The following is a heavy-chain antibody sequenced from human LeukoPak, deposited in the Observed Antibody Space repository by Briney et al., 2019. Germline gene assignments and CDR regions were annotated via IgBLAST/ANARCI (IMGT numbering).Heavy chain of an antibody. V-gene: IGHV3-7*03. D-gene: IGHD3-22*01. CDR2: IKEDGSEN. Sequence: PGGSLRLSCAASGFTFSSYWMSWARQAPGKGLEWVANIKEDGSENYYVDSVKGRFTISRDNAKNSLYLQMNSLRAEDTAVYYCVRDRPTWAYDNSVGGDFWGQGTLVTVSS. CDR3: VRDRPTWAYDNSVGGDF. J-gene: IGHJ4*02. CDR1: GFTFSSYW.